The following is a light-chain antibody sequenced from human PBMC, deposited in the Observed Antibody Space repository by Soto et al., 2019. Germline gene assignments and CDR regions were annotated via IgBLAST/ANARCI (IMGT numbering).Light chain of an antibody. CDR3: QQYSSSPALT. CDR2: WAS. Sequence: IVLTPSSDSLAVSLGERATINCKSSHSLLYISNNKNYLAWYQQKPGQPPKLLIYWASTRESGVPDRFSGSGSETDFTLTISSLQAEDVAVDYCQQYSSSPALTFGEGTKVDIK. J-gene: IGKJ4*01. V-gene: IGKV4-1*01. CDR1: HSLLYISNNKNY.